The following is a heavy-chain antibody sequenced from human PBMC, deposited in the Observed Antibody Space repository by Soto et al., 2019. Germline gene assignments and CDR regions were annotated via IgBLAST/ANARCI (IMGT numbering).Heavy chain of an antibody. J-gene: IGHJ6*02. CDR1: GYSFTRYG. CDR3: AMVDVYVTPSPQDV. Sequence: GASVKVSCKASGYSFTRYGIGWARQAPGQGLEWKGWINAYNGNTKYAQNLKGRLTLTTDTSTTTAYMELRSLRSNDTAIYYCAMVDVYVTPSPQDVWG. CDR2: INAYNGNT. V-gene: IGHV1-18*01. D-gene: IGHD3-16*01.